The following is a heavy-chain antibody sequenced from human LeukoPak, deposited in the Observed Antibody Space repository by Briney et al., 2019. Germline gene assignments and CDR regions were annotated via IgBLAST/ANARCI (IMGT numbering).Heavy chain of an antibody. CDR2: IVVGSSNT. V-gene: IGHV1-58*02. CDR1: GYTFTAYY. Sequence: SVKVSCKASGYTFTAYYIHWVRPPPGQGLQWIEWIVVGSSNTNYAQKFQERVTITRDMSTSTAYMELSSLRSEDTAVYYCAADTARAYCGGDCLADWGQGTLVTVSS. D-gene: IGHD2-21*02. J-gene: IGHJ4*02. CDR3: AADTARAYCGGDCLAD.